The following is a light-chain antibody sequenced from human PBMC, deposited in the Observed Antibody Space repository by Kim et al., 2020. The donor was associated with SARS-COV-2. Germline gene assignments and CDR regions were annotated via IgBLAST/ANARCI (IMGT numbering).Light chain of an antibody. J-gene: IGLJ1*01. V-gene: IGLV3-19*01. CDR2: AKN. CDR1: SLRSYY. Sequence: SSELTQDPAVSVALGQTVRITCQGDSLRSYYASWYQQRPGQAPLLVIYAKNNRPSGIPDRFSGSSSGNTASLIITGAQAEDEADYYCNSRDSSGNLYVFGAGTKVTVL. CDR3: NSRDSSGNLYV.